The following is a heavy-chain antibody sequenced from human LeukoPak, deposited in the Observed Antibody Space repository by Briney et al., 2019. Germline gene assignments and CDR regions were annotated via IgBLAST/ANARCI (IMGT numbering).Heavy chain of an antibody. Sequence: GGSLRLSCAASTFIFSNYAMSWVRQSPGKGLEWVSIISGSAGRTDYADSVKGRFTISRDNSKNTLFLQMNSLRAEDTAVYYCVAFDFDYWGQGTLAAVSS. V-gene: IGHV3-23*01. J-gene: IGHJ4*02. CDR2: ISGSAGRT. D-gene: IGHD2-21*01. CDR3: VAFDFDY. CDR1: TFIFSNYA.